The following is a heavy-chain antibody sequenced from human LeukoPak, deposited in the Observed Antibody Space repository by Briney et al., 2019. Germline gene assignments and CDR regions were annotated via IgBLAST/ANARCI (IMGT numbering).Heavy chain of an antibody. V-gene: IGHV4-34*01. CDR2: INHSGST. J-gene: IGHJ5*02. CDR1: GGSFSGYY. CDR3: ARARRFQNWFDP. Sequence: SETLPLTCAVYGGSFSGYYWSWIRQPPGKGLEWIGEINHSGSTNYNPSLKSRVTISVDTSKNQFSLKLSSVTAADTAVYYCARARRFQNWFDPWGQGTLVTVSS. D-gene: IGHD3-3*01.